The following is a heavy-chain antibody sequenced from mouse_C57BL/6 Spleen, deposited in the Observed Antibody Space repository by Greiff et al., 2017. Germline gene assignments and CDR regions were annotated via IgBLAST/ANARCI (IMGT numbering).Heavy chain of an antibody. CDR3: ATGTQAMDY. D-gene: IGHD4-1*01. V-gene: IGHV1-42*01. CDR1: GYSFTGYY. CDR2: INPSTGGT. J-gene: IGHJ4*01. Sequence: EVMLVESGPELVKPGASVKISCKASGYSFTGYYMNWVKQSPEKSLEWIGEINPSTGGTTYNQKFKAKATLTVDKSSSTAYMQLKSLTSEDSAVYYCATGTQAMDYWGQGTSVTVSS.